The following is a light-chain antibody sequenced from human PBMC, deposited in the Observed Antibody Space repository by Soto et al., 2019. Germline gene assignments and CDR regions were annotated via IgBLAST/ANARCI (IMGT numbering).Light chain of an antibody. CDR3: QQYDHYPLT. Sequence: DIQMTQSPSTLSASVGDRVSITCRASQSISSWLAWYQQKPGKAPKLLIYKASTLQSGVPSTFSGSGSGTEFTLTINSLQPDDFATYYCQQYDHYPLTFGGGTKVEIK. CDR1: QSISSW. CDR2: KAS. V-gene: IGKV1-5*03. J-gene: IGKJ4*01.